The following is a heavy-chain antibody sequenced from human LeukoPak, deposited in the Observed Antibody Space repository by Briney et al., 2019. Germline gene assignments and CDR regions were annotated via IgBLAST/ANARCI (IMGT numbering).Heavy chain of an antibody. CDR2: IYYSGST. D-gene: IGHD6-13*01. Sequence: SETLSLTCTVSGGSISSSSYYWGWIRQPPGKGLEWIGSIYYSGSTYYNPSLKSRVTISVDTSKNQFSLKLSSVTAADTAVYYCARDLRSAAAGTQVEYDAFDIWGQGTMVTVSS. V-gene: IGHV4-39*07. J-gene: IGHJ3*02. CDR3: ARDLRSAAAGTQVEYDAFDI. CDR1: GGSISSSSYY.